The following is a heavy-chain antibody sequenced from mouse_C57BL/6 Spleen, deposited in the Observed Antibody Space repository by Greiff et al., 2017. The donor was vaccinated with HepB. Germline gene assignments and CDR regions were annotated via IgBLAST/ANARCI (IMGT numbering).Heavy chain of an antibody. CDR2: INPNNGGT. Sequence: VQLQQSGPELVKPGASVKISCKASGYTFTDYYMNWVKQSHGKSLEWIGDINPNNGGTSYNQKFKGKATLTVDKSSSTAYMELRSLTSEDSAVYYCASDSTLAYWGQGTLVTVSA. J-gene: IGHJ3*01. D-gene: IGHD2-5*01. V-gene: IGHV1-26*01. CDR1: GYTFTDYY. CDR3: ASDSTLAY.